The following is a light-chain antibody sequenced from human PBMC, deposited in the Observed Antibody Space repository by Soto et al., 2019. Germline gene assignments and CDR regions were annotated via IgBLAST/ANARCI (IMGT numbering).Light chain of an antibody. CDR1: QSISSW. Sequence: DIQMTQSPSTLSASVGDRVTITCRASQSISSWLAWYQQKPGKVPKLLIYKASSLESGVPSRFGGSGSGTEFTLTISSLQPDDFATYYCQQYNGDSRTFGQGTKVDIK. J-gene: IGKJ1*01. V-gene: IGKV1-5*03. CDR3: QQYNGDSRT. CDR2: KAS.